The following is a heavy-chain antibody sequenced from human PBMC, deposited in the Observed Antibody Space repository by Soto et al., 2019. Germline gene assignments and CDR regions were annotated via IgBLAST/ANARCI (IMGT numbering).Heavy chain of an antibody. V-gene: IGHV3-23*01. J-gene: IGHJ6*01. D-gene: IGHD3-3*01. CDR3: AKADDFWSGYHIYYYYGMDV. CDR2: ISGSGGRT. Sequence: RGSLRLSCASSVFTFSSYAMSWVRQAPGRGLELVSGISGSGGRTYYADSVKGRFTISRDNSKHTLYLQMNSLRAEDTAVYYCAKADDFWSGYHIYYYYGMDVWGQGTTVTVSS. CDR1: VFTFSSYA.